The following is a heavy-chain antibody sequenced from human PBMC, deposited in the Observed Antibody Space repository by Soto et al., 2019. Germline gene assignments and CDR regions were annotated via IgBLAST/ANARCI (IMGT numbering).Heavy chain of an antibody. CDR3: AKFEGIAAHPFDY. CDR1: ELTFSNFW. J-gene: IGHJ4*02. V-gene: IGHV3-7*01. D-gene: IGHD6-13*01. Sequence: GGSLRLSCAASELTFSNFWMSWVRQAPGKGLEWVANINQDGSEKHYVDTVKGRFTISRDNSRKSLFLEMNSLRVDDTAVYYCAKFEGIAAHPFDYWGQGTLVTVSS. CDR2: INQDGSEK.